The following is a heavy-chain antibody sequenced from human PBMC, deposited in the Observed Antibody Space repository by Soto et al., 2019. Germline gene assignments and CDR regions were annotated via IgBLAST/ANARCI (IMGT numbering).Heavy chain of an antibody. D-gene: IGHD3-10*01. CDR1: GGSFSGYY. CDR3: ARRYGGAFDI. V-gene: IGHV4-34*01. CDR2: INHSGST. J-gene: IGHJ3*02. Sequence: SETLSLTCAVYGGSFSGYYWSWIRQPPGKGLEWIGEINHSGSTNYNPSLKSRVTISVDTSKNQFSLKLSSVTAADTAVYYCARRYGGAFDIWGQGTMVTVSS.